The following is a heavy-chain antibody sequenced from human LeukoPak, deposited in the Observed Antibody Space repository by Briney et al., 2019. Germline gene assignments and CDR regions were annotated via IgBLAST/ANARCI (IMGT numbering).Heavy chain of an antibody. CDR3: ATLGGWHDD. Sequence: PEGSLRLSCAASGFTFSSYAVSWVRQAPGKGLEWVSAISGSGGSTYYADSVKGRFTISRDNSKNTLYLQMNSLRAEDTAVYYCATLGGWHDDWGQGTLVTVSS. CDR1: GFTFSSYA. CDR2: ISGSGGST. D-gene: IGHD6-19*01. V-gene: IGHV3-23*01. J-gene: IGHJ4*02.